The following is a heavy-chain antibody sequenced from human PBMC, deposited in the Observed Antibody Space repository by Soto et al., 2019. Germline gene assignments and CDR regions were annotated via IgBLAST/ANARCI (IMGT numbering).Heavy chain of an antibody. CDR2: ISVSGNII. CDR1: GFTFSSYE. Sequence: EVQLVESGGGLVQPGGSLRLSCAASGFTFSSYEFNWVRQAPGRGLEWISYISVSGNIIKYADSVKGRFTISRDNAESSLHLHMSSLRVEDTALYFCVRDTMRASAAASLDYWGQGTQVIVSS. V-gene: IGHV3-48*03. J-gene: IGHJ4*02. D-gene: IGHD6-13*01. CDR3: VRDTMRASAAASLDY.